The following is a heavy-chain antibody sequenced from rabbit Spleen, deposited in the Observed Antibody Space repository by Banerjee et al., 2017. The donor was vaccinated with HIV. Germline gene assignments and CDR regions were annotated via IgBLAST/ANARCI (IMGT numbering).Heavy chain of an antibody. Sequence: QSLEESGGDLVKPGASLTLTCTASGIDFSSSYFMCWVRQAPGKGLEWIGCIYTNGNGHTGTTYYASWAKGRFTISKTSSTSVTLQMTSLTAADMATYFCAREGSGQVFLNLWGQGTLVTVS. J-gene: IGHJ4*01. CDR1: GIDFSSSYF. CDR3: AREGSGQVFLNL. V-gene: IGHV1S40*01. D-gene: IGHD4-1*01. CDR2: IYTNGNGHTGTT.